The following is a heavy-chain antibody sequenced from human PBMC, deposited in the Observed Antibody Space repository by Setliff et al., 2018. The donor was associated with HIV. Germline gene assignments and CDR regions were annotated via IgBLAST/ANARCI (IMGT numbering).Heavy chain of an antibody. J-gene: IGHJ6*02. CDR1: GYTFTGYY. Sequence: ASVKVSCKASGYTFTGYYIHWVRQAPGQGLEWMGWINPNTGGTDYAQKFQGWVTMTRETSISTAYMELRRPKSDDAAVYYCARGRTNSSYYNFWSAYSSTMDVWGHGTTVT. D-gene: IGHD3-3*01. V-gene: IGHV1-2*04. CDR2: INPNTGGT. CDR3: ARGRTNSSYYNFWSAYSSTMDV.